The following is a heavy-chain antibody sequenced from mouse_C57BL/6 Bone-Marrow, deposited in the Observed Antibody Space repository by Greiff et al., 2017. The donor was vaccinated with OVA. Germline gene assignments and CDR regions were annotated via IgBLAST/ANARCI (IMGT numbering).Heavy chain of an antibody. CDR1: GFTFSDYY. Sequence: DVMLVESGGGLVQPGGSLKLSCAASGFTFSDYYMYWVRQTPEKRLEWVAYISNGGGSTYYPDTVKGRFTISRDNAKNTLYLQMSRLKSEDTAMYYCARDYYGSSYLYAMDYWGQGTSVTVSS. CDR2: ISNGGGST. V-gene: IGHV5-12*01. D-gene: IGHD1-1*01. CDR3: ARDYYGSSYLYAMDY. J-gene: IGHJ4*01.